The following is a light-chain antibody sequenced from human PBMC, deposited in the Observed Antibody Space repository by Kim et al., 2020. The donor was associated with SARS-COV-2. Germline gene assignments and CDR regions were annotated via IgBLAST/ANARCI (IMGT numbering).Light chain of an antibody. CDR3: QQCYSALWT. CDR1: EDISNY. Sequence: DHQMTQSPTSLSASVGDTVTITCRTSEDISNYLNWFQQKPGKAPKLLIYAASSLKSGVSPRFSGSGSGTDFSLTLTNLQPEDSATYYCQQCYSALWTFGQGTKLEI. CDR2: AAS. V-gene: IGKV1-39*01. J-gene: IGKJ2*02.